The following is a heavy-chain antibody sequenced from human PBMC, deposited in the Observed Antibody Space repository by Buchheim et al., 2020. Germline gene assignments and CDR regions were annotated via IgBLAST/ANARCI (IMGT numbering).Heavy chain of an antibody. V-gene: IGHV3-33*03. Sequence: QLMQSGGSVVQPGTSLRLSCVASGFSFRGSGLHWVRQAPGKGLEWVALLWFNGATQNYADTVKGRFTISRDSFKNTLYLEMNNLRDEDTAMYYCARSVTTFDRFDVWGQGTL. CDR1: GFSFRGSG. J-gene: IGHJ5*02. CDR3: ARSVTTFDRFDV. CDR2: LWFNGATQ. D-gene: IGHD3-3*01.